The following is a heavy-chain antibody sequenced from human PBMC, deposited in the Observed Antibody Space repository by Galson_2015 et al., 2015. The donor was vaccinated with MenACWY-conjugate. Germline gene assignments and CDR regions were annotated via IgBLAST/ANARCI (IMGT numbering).Heavy chain of an antibody. J-gene: IGHJ4*02. CDR2: ITSSSSSI. CDR3: ARDSAARY. CDR1: GFTFSSYA. D-gene: IGHD6-6*01. Sequence: SLRLSCAASGFTFSSYAMNWVRQAPGKGLEWISYITSSSSSIYYADSVKGRFTVSRDNAKSSLYLQMNSLRDEDTALYYCARDSAARYWGQGTLVTVSS. V-gene: IGHV3-48*02.